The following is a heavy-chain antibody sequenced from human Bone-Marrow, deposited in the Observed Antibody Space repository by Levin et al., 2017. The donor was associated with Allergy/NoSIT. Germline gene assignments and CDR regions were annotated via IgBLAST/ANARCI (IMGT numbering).Heavy chain of an antibody. CDR2: IYYSGST. V-gene: IGHV4-61*01. J-gene: IGHJ5*02. D-gene: IGHD4-17*01. Sequence: SETLSLTCTVSGGSVSSGSYYWSWIRQPPGKGLEWIGYIYYSGSTNYNPSLKSRVTISVDTSKNQFSLKLSSVTAADTAVYYCARVPYGEGGNWFDPWGQGTLVTVSS. CDR3: ARVPYGEGGNWFDP. CDR1: GGSVSSGSYY.